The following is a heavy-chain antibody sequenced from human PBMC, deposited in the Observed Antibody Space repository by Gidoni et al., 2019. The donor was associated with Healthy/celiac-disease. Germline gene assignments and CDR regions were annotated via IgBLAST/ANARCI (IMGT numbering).Heavy chain of an antibody. V-gene: IGHV4-31*01. D-gene: IGHD3-10*01. CDR3: ARVNRGNTLFDP. J-gene: IGHJ5*02. CDR1: GGSISSGGYY. Sequence: QVQLQESGPGLVKPSQTLSLTCTVSGGSISSGGYYWSWIRQHPGKGLEWIGYIYYSVSTYYNPSLKSLVTISVDTSKNQFSLKLSSVTAADTAVYYCARVNRGNTLFDPWGQGTLVTVSS. CDR2: IYYSVST.